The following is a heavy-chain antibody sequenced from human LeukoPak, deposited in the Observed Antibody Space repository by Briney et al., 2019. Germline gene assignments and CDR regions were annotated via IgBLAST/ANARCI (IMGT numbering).Heavy chain of an antibody. CDR1: GASINNNF. Sequence: SETLSLTCTVSGASINNNFWTWIRQPPGKGLEWIGYIYSSGSANYNPSLKSRVTISGDTSKNQISLKLSSVTAADTAVYYCARAFRARYFDLWGRGTLVTVSS. V-gene: IGHV4-59*08. CDR3: ARAFRARYFDL. CDR2: IYSSGSA. D-gene: IGHD2/OR15-2a*01. J-gene: IGHJ2*01.